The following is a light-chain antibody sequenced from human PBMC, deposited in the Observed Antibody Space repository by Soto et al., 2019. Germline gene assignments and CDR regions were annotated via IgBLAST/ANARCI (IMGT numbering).Light chain of an antibody. Sequence: QSALTQPASVSGSPGQSITISCTGTSSDVGGYNYVSWYQQYPGKAPKLMIFEVSNRPSGVSNRFSGSKSGNTASLTISGLQAEDEADYYCSSYTRSSTYVFGPGTKLTVL. CDR2: EVS. CDR1: SSDVGGYNY. J-gene: IGLJ1*01. CDR3: SSYTRSSTYV. V-gene: IGLV2-14*01.